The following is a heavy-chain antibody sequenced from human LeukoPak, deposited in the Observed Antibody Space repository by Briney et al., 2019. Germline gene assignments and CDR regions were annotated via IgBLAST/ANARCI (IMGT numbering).Heavy chain of an antibody. CDR2: ISGSGGST. CDR3: TRGLHYYGSFDP. CDR1: GFTFSSYA. J-gene: IGHJ5*02. Sequence: GGSLRLSCAASGFTFSSYAMSWVRQAPGKGLEGVSAISGSGGSTYYADSVKGRFTISRDNSKNTLYLQMNILRDETAALYCATRGLHYYGSFDPWGQGTLVTVSS. V-gene: IGHV3-23*01. D-gene: IGHD3-10*01.